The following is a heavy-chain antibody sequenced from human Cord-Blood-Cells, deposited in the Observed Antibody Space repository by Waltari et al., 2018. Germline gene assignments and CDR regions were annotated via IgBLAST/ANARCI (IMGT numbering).Heavy chain of an antibody. J-gene: IGHJ4*02. Sequence: EVQLVESGGGLVKPGGSLRLSCAASGFTFSSYSMNWVRQAPGKGLEGVSSISSSSSYIYYADSVKGRFTISRDNAKNSLYLQMNSLRAEDTAVYYCARVLDYDILTGYYFDYWGQGTLVTVSS. CDR1: GFTFSSYS. CDR2: ISSSSSYI. CDR3: ARVLDYDILTGYYFDY. V-gene: IGHV3-21*01. D-gene: IGHD3-9*01.